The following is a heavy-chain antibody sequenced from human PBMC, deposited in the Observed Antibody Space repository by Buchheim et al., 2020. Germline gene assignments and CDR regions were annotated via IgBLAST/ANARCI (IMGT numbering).Heavy chain of an antibody. V-gene: IGHV3-48*02. Sequence: EVQLVESGGGLVQRGGSLRLSCAASGYSFSSYGINWVRQAPGKGLEWVSYISGDSSTIWYADSVKGRFTISRDTAKNSVFLQMNSLRDDDTAVYCCARDRAGDCQTEWGQGT. CDR2: ISGDSSTI. J-gene: IGHJ4*02. D-gene: IGHD2-21*01. CDR1: GYSFSSYG. CDR3: ARDRAGDCQTE.